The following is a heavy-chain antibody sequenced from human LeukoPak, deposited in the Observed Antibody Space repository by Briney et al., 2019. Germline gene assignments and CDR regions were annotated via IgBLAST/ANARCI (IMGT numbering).Heavy chain of an antibody. CDR2: ISWNSGSI. D-gene: IGHD6-19*01. CDR1: GFTFDDYA. V-gene: IGHV3-9*01. J-gene: IGHJ4*02. Sequence: GGSLRLSCAASGFTFDDYAMHWVRQAPGKGLEWVSGISWNSGSIGYADSVKGRFTISRDNAKNSLYLQMNSLRAEDAALYNCAKDTSVYSSGWYNFDYWGQGTLVTVSS. CDR3: AKDTSVYSSGWYNFDY.